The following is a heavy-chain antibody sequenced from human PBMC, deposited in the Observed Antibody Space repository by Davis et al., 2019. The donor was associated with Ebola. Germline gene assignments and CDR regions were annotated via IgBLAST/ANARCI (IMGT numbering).Heavy chain of an antibody. Sequence: GESLKISCAASGLTFNNYAMTWVRQAPGKGLEWVSAISGDGTSTYCADSVKGRSTISRDNSKNMVYLQMNGLRAEDTAIYYCAKGGTLADGLDDWGQGTLVTVSS. J-gene: IGHJ4*02. V-gene: IGHV3-23*01. D-gene: IGHD3-16*01. CDR2: ISGDGTST. CDR1: GLTFNNYA. CDR3: AKGGTLADGLDD.